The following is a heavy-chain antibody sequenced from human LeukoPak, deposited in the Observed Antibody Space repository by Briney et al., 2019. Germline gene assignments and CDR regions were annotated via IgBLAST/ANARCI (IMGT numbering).Heavy chain of an antibody. D-gene: IGHD3-16*01. CDR3: AKDIWGLADNAFDI. J-gene: IGHJ3*02. Sequence: GGSLRLSCAASGFTFDDYAMHWVRQAPGKGLEWVSGISWNSGSIGYADSVKGRFTISRDNAKNSLYLQMNSLRAEDTALYYCAKDIWGLADNAFDIWGQGTMVTVSS. CDR1: GFTFDDYA. CDR2: ISWNSGSI. V-gene: IGHV3-9*01.